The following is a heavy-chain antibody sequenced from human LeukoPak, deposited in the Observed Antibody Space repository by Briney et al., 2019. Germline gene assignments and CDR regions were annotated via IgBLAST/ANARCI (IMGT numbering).Heavy chain of an antibody. CDR1: GGSIITNDYW. CDR2: IDHAGTT. D-gene: IGHD3-9*01. V-gene: IGHV4-39*01. Sequence: SETLSLTCTVSGGSIITNDYWWGWIRQPPGKGLEWIGTIDHAGTTFYNVSLKSRVTISVDTPNNQFSLRLNSVGAADTAVYYCARVEGSPYDSAGSFTNYYYYMDVWGEGTTVTVSS. CDR3: ARVEGSPYDSAGSFTNYYYYMDV. J-gene: IGHJ6*03.